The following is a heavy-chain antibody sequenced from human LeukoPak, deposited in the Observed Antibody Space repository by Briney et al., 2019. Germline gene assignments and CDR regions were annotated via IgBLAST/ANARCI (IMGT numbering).Heavy chain of an antibody. V-gene: IGHV5-10-1*01. CDR3: ARQYYYESSGPRFDP. Sequence: HGESLRISCKGSGYSFTNYWITWVRQMPGKGLEWMGRIDPSDSYTNYSPSFQGHVIISADKSISTAYLQWSSLKASDTAMYYCARQYYYESSGPRFDPWGQGPLVTVSS. D-gene: IGHD3-22*01. CDR2: IDPSDSYT. CDR1: GYSFTNYW. J-gene: IGHJ5*02.